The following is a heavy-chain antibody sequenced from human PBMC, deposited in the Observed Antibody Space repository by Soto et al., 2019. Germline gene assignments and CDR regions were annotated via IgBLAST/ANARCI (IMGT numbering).Heavy chain of an antibody. V-gene: IGHV4-59*08. CDR2: ICDSGNT. J-gene: IGHJ4*02. CDR1: GGSISSYC. D-gene: IGHD4-17*01. Sequence: QVQLQESGPGLVKSSETLSLTCTVSGGSISSYCWSWIRQAPGKGLEWTGYICDSGNTSYNPSLASRVTMSVDTSKNHLSLKLSSVTAADTAVYYCARHRGLYSDFYFDYWGQGTLVTVSS. CDR3: ARHRGLYSDFYFDY.